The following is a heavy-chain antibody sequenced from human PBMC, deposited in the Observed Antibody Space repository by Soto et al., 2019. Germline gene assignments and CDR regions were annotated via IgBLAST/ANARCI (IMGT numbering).Heavy chain of an antibody. V-gene: IGHV1-2*04. Sequence: QVQLVQSGAEVKKPGASVKVSCKASGYTFTGYYMHWVRQAPGQGLEWMGCINPNSGGTNYAQKFQGWVIMTRDTSISTPDIELSRMRSDDTAVYYSASGLPGYSTPNSYFDYWGQATLVTVSS. CDR2: INPNSGGT. CDR1: GYTFTGYY. D-gene: IGHD1-26*01. CDR3: ASGLPGYSTPNSYFDY. J-gene: IGHJ4*02.